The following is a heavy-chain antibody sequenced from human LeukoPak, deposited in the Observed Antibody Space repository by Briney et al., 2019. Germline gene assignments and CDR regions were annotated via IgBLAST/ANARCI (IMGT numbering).Heavy chain of an antibody. CDR3: AKTSGYSYGYVGY. J-gene: IGHJ4*02. V-gene: IGHV3-23*01. Sequence: GGSLRLSCAASGFAFSSYAMSWVRQAPGKGLEWVSAISGGGGSTCYADSVKGRFTISRDNSKNTLYLQMNSLRAEDTAVYYCAKTSGYSYGYVGYWGQGTLVTVSS. CDR1: GFAFSSYA. CDR2: ISGGGGST. D-gene: IGHD5-18*01.